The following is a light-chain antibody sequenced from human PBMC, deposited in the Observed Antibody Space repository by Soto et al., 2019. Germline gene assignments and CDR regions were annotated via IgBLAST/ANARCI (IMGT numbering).Light chain of an antibody. CDR1: QTVSSSY. Sequence: EIVLTQSPGTLSLSPGEGATLVCRASQTVSSSYLAWYQQKPGQAPMLLIYGASSRATGIPDRFSGSGSVTDFTLTISRLEPEDFAVYYCQQYFSSPLTFGGGTKVEIK. CDR2: GAS. J-gene: IGKJ4*01. V-gene: IGKV3-20*01. CDR3: QQYFSSPLT.